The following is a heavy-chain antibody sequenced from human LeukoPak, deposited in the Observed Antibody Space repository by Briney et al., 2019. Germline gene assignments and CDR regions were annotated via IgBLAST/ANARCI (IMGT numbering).Heavy chain of an antibody. J-gene: IGHJ4*02. CDR1: GFTFSSYA. CDR3: AKAGTMEGSGYY. CDR2: VSGSGGST. D-gene: IGHD3-10*01. Sequence: PGGSLRLSCAASGFTFSSYAMSWVRQAPGKGLEWVSAVSGSGGSTYYADSVKGRFTISRDNSKNTLYLQMNSLRAEDTAVYYCAKAGTMEGSGYYWGQGTLVTVSS. V-gene: IGHV3-23*01.